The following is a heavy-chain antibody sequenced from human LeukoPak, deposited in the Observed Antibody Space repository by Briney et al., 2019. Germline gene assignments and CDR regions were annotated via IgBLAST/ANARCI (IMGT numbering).Heavy chain of an antibody. D-gene: IGHD3-9*01. V-gene: IGHV3-23*01. Sequence: GGSLRLSCAASGFTFSSYWMHWVRQAPGKGLEWVSAISGSGVSTYYADSVKGRFTISRDNSKNSLYLQMNSLRAEDTAVYYCAKCILTGYYKGYMDVWGKGTTVTISS. CDR3: AKCILTGYYKGYMDV. CDR2: ISGSGVST. J-gene: IGHJ6*03. CDR1: GFTFSSYW.